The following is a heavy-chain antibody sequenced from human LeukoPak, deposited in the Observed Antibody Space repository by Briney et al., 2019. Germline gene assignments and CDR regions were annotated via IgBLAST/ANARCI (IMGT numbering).Heavy chain of an antibody. CDR2: IIPILGIA. V-gene: IGHV1-69*04. CDR3: ARFGYCSGGSCWFDP. J-gene: IGHJ5*02. Sequence: SVKVSCKASGSTFSSYAISWVRQAPGQGLEWMGRIIPILGIANYAQKFQGRVTITADKSTSTAYMELSSLRSEDTAVYYCARFGYCSGGSCWFDPWGQGTLVTVSS. CDR1: GSTFSSYA. D-gene: IGHD2-15*01.